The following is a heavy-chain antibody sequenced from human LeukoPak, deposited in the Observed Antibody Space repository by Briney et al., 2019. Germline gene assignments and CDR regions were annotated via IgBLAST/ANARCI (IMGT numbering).Heavy chain of an antibody. V-gene: IGHV5-51*01. CDR2: IYPGDSDT. CDR1: GYSFTSYW. Sequence: GESLKISCKGSGYSFTSYWIGWVRQMPGKGLEWMGSIYPGDSDTRYSPSFQGQVTISADKSISTAYLQWSSLKASDTAMYYCARYVDTAMVVPPYFDYWGQGTLVTVSS. J-gene: IGHJ4*02. CDR3: ARYVDTAMVVPPYFDY. D-gene: IGHD5-18*01.